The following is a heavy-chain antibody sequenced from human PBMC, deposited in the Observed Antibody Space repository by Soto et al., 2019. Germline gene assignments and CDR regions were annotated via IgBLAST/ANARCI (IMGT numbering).Heavy chain of an antibody. V-gene: IGHV1-3*01. D-gene: IGHD6-19*01. CDR1: GNTFGNYA. CDR2: INADNGNT. J-gene: IGHJ6*02. CDR3: ASGDSSAWYYYGMDV. Sequence: ASVKVSCKASGNTFGNYAMHWVRQAPGQGLEWMAWINADNGNTYYSQKFQGRVTITRDTSTNTAYLELSSLRSEDTAVYYCASGDSSAWYYYGMDVWGLGTTVTVSS.